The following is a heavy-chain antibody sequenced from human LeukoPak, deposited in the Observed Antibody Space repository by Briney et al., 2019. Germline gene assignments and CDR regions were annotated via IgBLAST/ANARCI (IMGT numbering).Heavy chain of an antibody. D-gene: IGHD3-3*01. J-gene: IGHJ4*02. CDR1: GGSISSGGYY. CDR3: ANGLLEWFYVY. V-gene: IGHV4-31*03. Sequence: SETLSLTCTVSGGSISSGGYYWSWIRQHPGKGLEWIGYIYYSGSTYYNPSLKSRVTISVDTSKNQFSLKLSSVSAADTAVYYCANGLLEWFYVYRGQGTLVTVSS. CDR2: IYYSGST.